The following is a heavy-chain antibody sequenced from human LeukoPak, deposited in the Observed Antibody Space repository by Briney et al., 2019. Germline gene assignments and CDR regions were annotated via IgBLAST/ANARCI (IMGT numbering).Heavy chain of an antibody. Sequence: SVKVSCKASGGTFSSYAISWVRQAPGQGLEWMGRIIPIFGIANYAQKFQGRVTITADKSTSTAYMELSSLRSEDTAVYYCARDWREQWLESPDAFDIWGQGTMVTVSS. J-gene: IGHJ3*02. D-gene: IGHD6-19*01. CDR1: GGTFSSYA. V-gene: IGHV1-69*04. CDR3: ARDWREQWLESPDAFDI. CDR2: IIPIFGIA.